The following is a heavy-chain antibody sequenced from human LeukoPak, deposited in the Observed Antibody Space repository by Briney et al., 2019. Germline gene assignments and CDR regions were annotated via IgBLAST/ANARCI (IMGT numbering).Heavy chain of an antibody. CDR2: IYTSGST. J-gene: IGHJ6*03. D-gene: IGHD2-21*02. CDR3: ARSLAYCGGDCYSYHYMDV. Sequence: PSETLSLTCTVSGGSISSYYWSWIRQPAGKGLEWIGRIYTSGSTNYNPSLTSRVTMSVDTSKNQFSLKLSSVTAADTAVYYCARSLAYCGGDCYSYHYMDVWGKGTTVTISS. CDR1: GGSISSYY. V-gene: IGHV4-4*07.